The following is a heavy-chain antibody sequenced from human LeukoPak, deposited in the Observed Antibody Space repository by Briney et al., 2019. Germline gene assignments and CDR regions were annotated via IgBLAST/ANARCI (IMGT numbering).Heavy chain of an antibody. V-gene: IGHV3-48*03. CDR2: ISSSGSTI. CDR3: AREGSGGSYWPGAFDY. D-gene: IGHD1-26*01. Sequence: QSGGSLRLSCAASGFTFSSYEMNWVRQAPGKGLEWVSYISSSGSTIYYADSVKGRFTISRDNAKNSLYLQMNSLRAEDTAVYYCAREGSGGSYWPGAFDYWGQGTLVTVSS. CDR1: GFTFSSYE. J-gene: IGHJ4*02.